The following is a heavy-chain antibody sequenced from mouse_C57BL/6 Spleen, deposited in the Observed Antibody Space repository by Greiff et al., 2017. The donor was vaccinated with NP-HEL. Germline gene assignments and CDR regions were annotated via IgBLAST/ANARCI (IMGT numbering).Heavy chain of an antibody. CDR3: ARGYSNYVGGYYYAMDY. J-gene: IGHJ4*01. CDR2: IYPGSGST. CDR1: GYTFTSYW. V-gene: IGHV1-55*01. Sequence: QVHVKQPGAELVKPGASVKMSCKVSGYTFTSYWITWVKQRPGQGLEWIGDIYPGSGSTNYNEKFKSKATLTVDTSSSTAYMQLSSLTSEDSAVYYCARGYSNYVGGYYYAMDYWGQGTSVTVSS. D-gene: IGHD2-5*01.